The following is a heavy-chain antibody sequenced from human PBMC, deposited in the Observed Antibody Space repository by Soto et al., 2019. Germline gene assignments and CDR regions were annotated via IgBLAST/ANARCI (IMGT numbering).Heavy chain of an antibody. J-gene: IGHJ4*02. V-gene: IGHV3-30*18. CDR2: ISYDGSNK. D-gene: IGHD7-27*01. Sequence: QVQLVESGGGVVQPGRSLRLSCAASGFTFSSYGMHWVRQAPGKGLEWVAVISYDGSNKYYADSVKGRFTISRDNSKNTLYLQMNSLRAEDTAVYYCAKDRDGDLHYWGQGTLVTVSS. CDR3: AKDRDGDLHY. CDR1: GFTFSSYG.